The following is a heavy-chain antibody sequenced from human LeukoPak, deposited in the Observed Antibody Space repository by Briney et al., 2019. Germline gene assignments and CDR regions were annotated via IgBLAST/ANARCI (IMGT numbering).Heavy chain of an antibody. V-gene: IGHV3-21*01. Sequence: GGSLRLSCAASGLTFNNAWMSWVRQAPGKGLEWVSSISSSSSYIYYADSVKGRFTISRDNAKNSLYLQMNSLRAEDTAVYYCARSGPGDAFDIWGQGTMVTVSS. J-gene: IGHJ3*02. D-gene: IGHD3-10*01. CDR3: ARSGPGDAFDI. CDR2: ISSSSSYI. CDR1: GLTFNNAW.